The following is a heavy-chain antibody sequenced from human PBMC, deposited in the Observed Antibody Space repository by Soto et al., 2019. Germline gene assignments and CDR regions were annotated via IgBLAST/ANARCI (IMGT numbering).Heavy chain of an antibody. Sequence: AAVKVSCEAPGYTFTGYEMHWGRQAPGQGLEWMGWINPNSGGTNYAQKFQGWVTMTRDTSISTAYMELSRLRSDDTAVYYCARAGYFVYWCGYYFDFFYFWAQRTTVIGS. D-gene: IGHD3-22*01. CDR3: ARAGYFVYWCGYYFDFFYF. V-gene: IGHV1-2*04. J-gene: IGHJ6*02. CDR2: INPNSGGT. CDR1: GYTFTGYE.